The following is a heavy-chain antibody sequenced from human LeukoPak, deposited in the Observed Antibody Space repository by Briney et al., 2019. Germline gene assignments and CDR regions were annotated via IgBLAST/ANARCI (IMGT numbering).Heavy chain of an antibody. CDR2: ISSDGNTI. Sequence: GSLRLYCPTSGFTFSSYGMHWVGQAPGRGLVWISGISSDGNTINYADSVKGRFTISRDNAKNTLYLQMNSLRAEDTAVFYCLAGYYYNDMDVWGKGTTVTVSS. D-gene: IGHD2-15*01. J-gene: IGHJ6*03. CDR3: LAGYYYNDMDV. CDR1: GFTFSSYG. V-gene: IGHV3-74*01.